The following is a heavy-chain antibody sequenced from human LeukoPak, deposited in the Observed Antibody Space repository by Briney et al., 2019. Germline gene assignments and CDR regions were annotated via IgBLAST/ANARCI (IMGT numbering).Heavy chain of an antibody. CDR3: AAPYSSTWFDY. D-gene: IGHD6-13*01. CDR1: GFTFTSRSA. V-gene: IGHV1-58*01. CDR2: IVVGSDNT. Sequence: SVRVSCKASGFTFTSRSAVQWVRQARGQRLEWIGWIVVGSDNTNYAQKFQERVTITRDMSTSTSYMELSSLRSEDTAVYYCAAPYSSTWFDYWGQGTLVTVSS. J-gene: IGHJ4*02.